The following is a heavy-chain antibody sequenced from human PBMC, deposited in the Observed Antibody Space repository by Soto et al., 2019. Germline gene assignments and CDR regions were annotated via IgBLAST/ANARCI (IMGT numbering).Heavy chain of an antibody. D-gene: IGHD2-2*01. CDR1: GGTFSSYA. CDR2: IIPIFGTA. CDR3: AREGGIVVVPAADQNAFDI. J-gene: IGHJ3*02. Sequence: SVKLSCKASGGTFSSYAISWVRQAPGQGLEWMGGIIPIFGTANYAQKFQGRVTITADKSTSTAYMELSSLRSEDTAVYYCAREGGIVVVPAADQNAFDIWGQGTMVTVSS. V-gene: IGHV1-69*06.